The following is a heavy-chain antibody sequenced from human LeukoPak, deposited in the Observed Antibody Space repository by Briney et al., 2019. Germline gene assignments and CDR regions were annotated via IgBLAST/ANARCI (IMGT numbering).Heavy chain of an antibody. J-gene: IGHJ4*02. CDR1: VFSYNIYS. V-gene: IGHV3-48*01. D-gene: IGHD5-18*01. Sequence: PGGSLSLSRGASVFSYNIYSFNWVRQARGKALEGISYISNPTNNIHYADSVKGRFTISRDNAKNSLFLQMNSRRVDDTAVYYCAREGREYSYDYWGQGTLVTVSS. CDR2: ISNPTNNI. CDR3: AREGREYSYDY.